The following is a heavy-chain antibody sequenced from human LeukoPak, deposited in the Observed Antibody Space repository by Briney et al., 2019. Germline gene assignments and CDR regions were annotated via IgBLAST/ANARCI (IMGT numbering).Heavy chain of an antibody. Sequence: GGSLRLSCAASGFTFSSYAMSWVRQAPGKGLEWVSGISGSGGSTYYADSVKGRFTISRDNSKNTVYLQMNSLRAEDTAVYYCAKDLSSAVAGYWGQGTLVTVSS. CDR1: GFTFSSYA. D-gene: IGHD6-19*01. V-gene: IGHV3-23*01. CDR2: ISGSGGST. CDR3: AKDLSSAVAGY. J-gene: IGHJ4*02.